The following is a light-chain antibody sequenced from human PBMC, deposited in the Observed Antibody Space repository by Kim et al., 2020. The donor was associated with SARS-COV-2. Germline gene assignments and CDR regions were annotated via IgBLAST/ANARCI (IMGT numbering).Light chain of an antibody. CDR3: NSRDKSGDHVV. CDR1: SLRTYY. V-gene: IGLV3-19*01. J-gene: IGLJ2*01. Sequence: SSELTQDPAVSVALGQTVRITCQGDSLRTYYASWYQQKPGQAPVLVIYNKNNRPSGIPDRFSGSSSGNTASLTVTGAQAVDEADYYCNSRDKSGDHVVFGGGTQLTVL. CDR2: NKN.